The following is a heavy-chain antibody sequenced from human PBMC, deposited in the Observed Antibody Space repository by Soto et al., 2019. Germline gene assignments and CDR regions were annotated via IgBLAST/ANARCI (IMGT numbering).Heavy chain of an antibody. CDR3: ARGDYSSPNWFDP. CDR1: GGSISSGGYY. Sequence: PSETLSLTCTVSGGSISSGGYYWSWIRQHPGKGLEWIGYIYYSGSTYYNPSLKSRVTISVDTSKNQFSLKLSSVTAADTAVYYCARGDYSSPNWFDPWGQGTLVTVSS. V-gene: IGHV4-31*03. J-gene: IGHJ5*02. CDR2: IYYSGST. D-gene: IGHD6-13*01.